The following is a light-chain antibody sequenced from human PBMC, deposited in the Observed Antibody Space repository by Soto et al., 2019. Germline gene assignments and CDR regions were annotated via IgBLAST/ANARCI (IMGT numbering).Light chain of an antibody. V-gene: IGKV3-20*01. CDR2: NAY. CDR3: QQYDGSPRT. Sequence: EIVLTQSPGTLSVSPGARATLSCRASQSLNSNSLAWYQQKPGQAPRLLIYNAYNRASGIPDRFSGSGSGTDFTLTISRLEPEDFVVYHCQQYDGSPRTFGQGTKV. CDR1: QSLNSNS. J-gene: IGKJ1*01.